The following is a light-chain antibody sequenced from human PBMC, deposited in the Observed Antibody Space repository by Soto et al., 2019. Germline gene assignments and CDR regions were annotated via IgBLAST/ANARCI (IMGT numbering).Light chain of an antibody. CDR3: QQFNTYPWT. Sequence: DIEMTQSPSTLSASEGDRVTISCGASQSVSIWLAWYQQKPGRAPKLLIYKSSILESGVPSRFRGSGSGTEFTLTISSLQPDDFATYYCQQFNTYPWTFGQGTKVDIK. J-gene: IGKJ1*01. V-gene: IGKV1-5*03. CDR1: QSVSIW. CDR2: KSS.